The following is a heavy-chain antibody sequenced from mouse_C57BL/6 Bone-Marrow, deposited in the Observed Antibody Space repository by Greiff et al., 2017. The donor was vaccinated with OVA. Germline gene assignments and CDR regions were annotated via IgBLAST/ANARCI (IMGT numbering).Heavy chain of an antibody. D-gene: IGHD1-1*01. Sequence: QVQLQQPGAELVKPGASVKLSCKASGYTFTSYWMHWVKQRPGPGLEWIGMIHPNSGSTNYNEKFKSKATLTVDKSSSTAYMQLSSLTSEDSAVYYCARSYGSSHWYFDVWGTGTTVTVSS. CDR1: GYTFTSYW. CDR2: IHPNSGST. J-gene: IGHJ1*03. V-gene: IGHV1-64*01. CDR3: ARSYGSSHWYFDV.